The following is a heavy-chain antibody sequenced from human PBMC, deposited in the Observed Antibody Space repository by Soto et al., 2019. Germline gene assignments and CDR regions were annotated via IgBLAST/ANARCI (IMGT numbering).Heavy chain of an antibody. D-gene: IGHD2-2*01. CDR1: GGTFSSYA. J-gene: IGHJ6*02. CDR2: IIPIFGTA. V-gene: IGHV1-69*06. CDR3: AAYYCSSTSCSDYYGMDV. Sequence: SVKVSCKASGGTFSSYAISWVRQAPGQGLEWMGGIIPIFGTANYAQKFQGRVTITADKSTSTAYMELSSLRSEDTAVYYCAAYYCSSTSCSDYYGMDVWGQGTTVTVS.